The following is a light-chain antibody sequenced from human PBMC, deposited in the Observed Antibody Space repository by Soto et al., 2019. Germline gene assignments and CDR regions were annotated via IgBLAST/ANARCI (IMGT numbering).Light chain of an antibody. CDR3: KKYQSGPHT. CDR1: QSVNKW. Sequence: DIQMTQSPSTLSASVGDRVTITCRASQSVNKWLAWYQQKPGRAPNLVIYDASTLQTSVTSTFSGCGSGTQFPLTTSSLQPDVLGTYYGKKYQSGPHTLAQGTKLETK. CDR2: DAS. V-gene: IGKV1-5*01. J-gene: IGKJ2*01.